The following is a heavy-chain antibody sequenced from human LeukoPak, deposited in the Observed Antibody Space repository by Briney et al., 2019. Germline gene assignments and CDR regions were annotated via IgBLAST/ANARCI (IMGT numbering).Heavy chain of an antibody. CDR3: AKDRYCSGGSCYWDAFDY. CDR1: GFTFDDYA. D-gene: IGHD2-15*01. CDR2: ICWNSGSI. J-gene: IGHJ4*02. V-gene: IGHV3-9*01. Sequence: GGSLRLSCAASGFTFDDYAMLWVRQAPGKGLEWVSGICWNSGSIGYADSVKGRFTISRDNAKNSLYLQMNSLRAEDTALYYCAKDRYCSGGSCYWDAFDYWGQGTLVTVSS.